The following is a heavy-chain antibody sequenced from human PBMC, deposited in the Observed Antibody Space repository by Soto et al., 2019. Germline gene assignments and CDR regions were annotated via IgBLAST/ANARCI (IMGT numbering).Heavy chain of an antibody. CDR3: ARSVGVTTLSYLDF. Sequence: QVHLVQSGAEVKKPGSSVKVSCKASGGTFSSHGISWVRQVPGQGLEWMGGIIPMFGTATSTQNFQGRLTITADESTSTAYIELSSLTSEDTAVYFCARSVGVTTLSYLDFLGQGTLVTVSS. J-gene: IGHJ4*02. D-gene: IGHD2-21*01. CDR2: IIPMFGTA. V-gene: IGHV1-69*01. CDR1: GGTFSSHG.